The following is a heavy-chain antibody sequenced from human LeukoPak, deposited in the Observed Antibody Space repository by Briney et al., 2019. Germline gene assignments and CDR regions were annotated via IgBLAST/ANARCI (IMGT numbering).Heavy chain of an antibody. CDR3: ARDSGGYYDITAFDY. J-gene: IGHJ4*02. V-gene: IGHV4-39*07. Sequence: SETLSLTCTVSGGSISSSSYYWGWIRQPPGKGLEWIGSIYYSGSTYYNPSLKSRVTISVDTSKNQFSLNLSSVTAADTAVYYCARDSGGYYDITAFDYWGQGTLVTVSS. CDR2: IYYSGST. CDR1: GGSISSSSYY. D-gene: IGHD3-22*01.